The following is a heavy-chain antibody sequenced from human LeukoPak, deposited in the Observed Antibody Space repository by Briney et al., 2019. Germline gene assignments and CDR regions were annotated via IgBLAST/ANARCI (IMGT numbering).Heavy chain of an antibody. CDR1: GFTFSSYA. CDR3: ARSEQWLVPLDH. D-gene: IGHD6-19*01. CDR2: IKQDGSEK. V-gene: IGHV3-7*01. Sequence: GGSLRLSCAASGFTFSSYAMHWVRQAPGKGLEWVANIKQDGSEKYYVDSVKGRFTISRDNAKNSLYLQMNSLRAEDTAVYYCARSEQWLVPLDHWGQGTLVTVSS. J-gene: IGHJ4*02.